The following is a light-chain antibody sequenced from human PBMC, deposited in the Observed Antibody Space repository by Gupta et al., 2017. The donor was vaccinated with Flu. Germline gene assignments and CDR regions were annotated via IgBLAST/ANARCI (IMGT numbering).Light chain of an antibody. CDR2: GVN. CDR3: TSYTRSSTWV. CDR1: NSDVGAYDY. J-gene: IGLJ3*02. V-gene: IGLV2-14*01. Sequence: QSALTQPASVSGSPGQSITITCTGTNSDVGAYDYVSWYQQHPGKVPKLIIYGVNNRPSGVSSRFFGSKSDNTAPLSISRLQADDEANYYCTSYTRSSTWVFGGGTSVTVL.